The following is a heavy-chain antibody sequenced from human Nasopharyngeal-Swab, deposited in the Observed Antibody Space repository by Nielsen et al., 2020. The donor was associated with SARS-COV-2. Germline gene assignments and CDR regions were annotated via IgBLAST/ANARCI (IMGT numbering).Heavy chain of an antibody. J-gene: IGHJ3*02. CDR3: AKIGGDSTELRAFDI. CDR2: ISYDGSNK. Sequence: GESLKISCAASGFTFSSYGMHWVRQAPGKGLEWVAVISYDGSNKYYADSVKGRFTISRDNSKNTLYLQMSSLRAEDTAVYYCAKIGGDSTELRAFDIWGQGTMVTVSS. V-gene: IGHV3-30*18. CDR1: GFTFSSYG. D-gene: IGHD3-16*01.